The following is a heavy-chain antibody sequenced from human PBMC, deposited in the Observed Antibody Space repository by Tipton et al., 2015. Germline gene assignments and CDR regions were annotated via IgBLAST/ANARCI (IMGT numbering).Heavy chain of an antibody. D-gene: IGHD1-14*01. CDR3: ARDDHQVNAFDI. V-gene: IGHV4-61*01. CDR1: GGSVSSGSYY. Sequence: TLSLTCTFSGGSVSSGSYYWGWIRQTPGKGLEWIGYISQRDGTKYNPSLKSRVTISVDTPKTQFSLKMSSVTASDTAVYYCARDDHQVNAFDIWGQGTMVAVSS. CDR2: ISQRDGT. J-gene: IGHJ3*02.